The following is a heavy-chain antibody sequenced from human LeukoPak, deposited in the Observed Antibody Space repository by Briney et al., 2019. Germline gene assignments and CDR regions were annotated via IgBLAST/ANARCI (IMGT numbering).Heavy chain of an antibody. D-gene: IGHD2-2*01. CDR1: EFTFSLYA. CDR2: INDVSGDI. CDR3: ARDTYQPGRIDC. J-gene: IGHJ4*02. V-gene: IGHV3-21*05. Sequence: GGSLRLSCAASEFTFSLYAMNWARQAPGKGLEWVSYINDVSGDIHYADSVKGRFTISRDNAKNTLYLQMNSLRAEDTAVYYCARDTYQPGRIDCWGQGTLVIVSS.